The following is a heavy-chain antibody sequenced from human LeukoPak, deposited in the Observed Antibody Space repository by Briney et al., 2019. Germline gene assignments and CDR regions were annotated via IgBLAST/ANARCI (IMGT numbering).Heavy chain of an antibody. CDR1: GFTFSSYG. D-gene: IGHD1-26*01. CDR2: ISYDGSNK. J-gene: IGHJ4*02. CDR3: AKDQGLYSGSYHSYFDY. Sequence: PGGSLRLSCAASGFTFSSYGMHWVRQAPGKGLEWVAVISYDGSNKYYADSVKGRFTISRDNSKNTLYLQMNSLRAEDTAVYYCAKDQGLYSGSYHSYFDYWGQGTLVTVSS. V-gene: IGHV3-30*18.